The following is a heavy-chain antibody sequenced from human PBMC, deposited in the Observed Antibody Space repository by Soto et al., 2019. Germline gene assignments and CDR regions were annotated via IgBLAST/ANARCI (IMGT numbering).Heavy chain of an antibody. CDR1: GYTFTSYG. CDR2: ISAYNGNT. D-gene: IGHD6-13*01. V-gene: IGHV1-18*04. J-gene: IGHJ6*02. Sequence: QVQLVQSGAEVKKPGASVKVSCKASGYTFTSYGISWVRQAPGQGLEWMGWISAYNGNTNYAQKLQGRVTMTTDTSTSTGYMELRSLRSDDTAVYYCARDGGSSWYGSYYYYYGMDVWGQGTTVTVSS. CDR3: ARDGGSSWYGSYYYYYGMDV.